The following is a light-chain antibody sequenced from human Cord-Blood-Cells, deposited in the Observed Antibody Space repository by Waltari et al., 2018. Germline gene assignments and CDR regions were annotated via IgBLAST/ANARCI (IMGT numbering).Light chain of an antibody. CDR1: QSISSY. CDR3: QQSYSTPPLT. V-gene: IGKV1-39*01. J-gene: IGKJ4*01. Sequence: DIQMTQSPSSLSASVGDRVTITCRASQSISSYLNWYQQKPGKAPKLLIYAASSLKSGVPSRFSGSGSGTDFTLTISSLQPEDFATYYCQQSYSTPPLTFGGWTKVEIK. CDR2: AAS.